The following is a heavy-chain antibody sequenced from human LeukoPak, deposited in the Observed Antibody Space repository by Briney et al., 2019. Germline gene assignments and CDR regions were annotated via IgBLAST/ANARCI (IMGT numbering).Heavy chain of an antibody. J-gene: IGHJ6*02. D-gene: IGHD3-10*01. CDR1: GGSISSYY. V-gene: IGHV4-4*07. CDR2: IYTSGST. Sequence: SETLSLTCTVSGGSISSYYWSWTRQPPGKGLEWIGRIYTSGSTNYNPSLKSRVTMSVDTSKNQFSLKLSSVTAADTAVYYCARDKSVRGVIKQHPYYYYGMDVWGQGTTVTVSS. CDR3: ARDKSVRGVIKQHPYYYYGMDV.